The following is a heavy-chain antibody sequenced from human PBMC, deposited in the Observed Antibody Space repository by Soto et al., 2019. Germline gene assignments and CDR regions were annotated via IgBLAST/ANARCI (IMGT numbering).Heavy chain of an antibody. CDR2: ISYDGSNK. V-gene: IGHV3-30-3*01. CDR1: GFTFSSYA. Sequence: GGSLRLSCAASGFTFSSYAMHWVRQALGKGLEWVAVISYDGSNKYYADSVKGRFTISRDNSKNTLYLQMNSLRAEDTAVYYCARDRTAGWGYYYYGMDVWGQGTTVTVSS. J-gene: IGHJ6*02. D-gene: IGHD6-13*01. CDR3: ARDRTAGWGYYYYGMDV.